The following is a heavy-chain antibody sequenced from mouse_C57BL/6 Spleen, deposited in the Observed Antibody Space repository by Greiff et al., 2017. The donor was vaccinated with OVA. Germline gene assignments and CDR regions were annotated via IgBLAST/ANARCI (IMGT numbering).Heavy chain of an antibody. CDR1: GYTFTSYW. J-gene: IGHJ2*01. CDR2: IDPSDSET. D-gene: IGHD2-4*01. V-gene: IGHV1-52*01. CDR3: ARSDYERYYFDY. Sequence: VQLQQPGAELVRPGSSVKLSCKASGYTFTSYWMHWVKQRPIQGLEWIGNIDPSDSETHYNQKFKDKATLTVDKSSSTAYMQLSSLTSEDSAVYYCARSDYERYYFDYWGQGTTLTVSS.